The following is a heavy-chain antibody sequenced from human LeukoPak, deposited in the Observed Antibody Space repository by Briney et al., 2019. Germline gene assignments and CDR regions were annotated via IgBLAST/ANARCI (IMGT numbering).Heavy chain of an antibody. D-gene: IGHD2-8*01. CDR3: ARGSRLTKPYYYYYYMDV. Sequence: SETLSLTCAVSGGSFSGYYCSWIRQPPGKGLEWIGEINHSGSTNYNPSLKSRVTISVDTSKNQFSLKLSSVTAADTAVYYCARGSRLTKPYYYYYYMDVWGKGTTVTVSS. CDR2: INHSGST. J-gene: IGHJ6*03. V-gene: IGHV4-34*01. CDR1: GGSFSGYY.